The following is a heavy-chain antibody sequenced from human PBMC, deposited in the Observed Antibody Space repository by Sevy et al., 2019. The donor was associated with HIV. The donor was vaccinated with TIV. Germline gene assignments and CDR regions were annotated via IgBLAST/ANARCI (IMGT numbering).Heavy chain of an antibody. CDR1: GGSISSSSYY. CDR2: IYYSGST. D-gene: IGHD2-15*01. J-gene: IGHJ6*02. CDR3: AGHGGGYCSGGSCYPLGTNYYYYGMDV. V-gene: IGHV4-39*01. Sequence: SETLSLTCTVSGGSISSSSYYWGWIRQPPGKGLEWIGSIYYSGSTHYNPSLKSRVTISVDTSKNQFSLKRSSVTAAETAVYDCAGHGGGYCSGGSCYPLGTNYYYYGMDVWGQGTTVTVSS.